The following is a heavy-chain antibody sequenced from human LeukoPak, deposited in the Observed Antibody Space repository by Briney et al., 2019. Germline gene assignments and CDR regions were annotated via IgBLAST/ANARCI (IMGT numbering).Heavy chain of an antibody. CDR2: IIPIFGTA. D-gene: IGHD3-22*01. J-gene: IGHJ4*02. V-gene: IGHV1-69*13. CDR3: ARLRLYYDSSGRGYYFDY. Sequence: SVKVSCKASGGTFNTYAISWVRQAPGQGLEWMGGIIPIFGTANYAQKFQGRVTITADESTGTAYMELSSLRSEDTAVYFCARLRLYYDSSGRGYYFDYWGQGTLVTVSS. CDR1: GGTFNTYA.